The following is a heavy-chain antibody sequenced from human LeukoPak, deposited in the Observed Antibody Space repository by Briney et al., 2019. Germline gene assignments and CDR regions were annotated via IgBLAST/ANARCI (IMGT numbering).Heavy chain of an antibody. CDR3: ARIVPFSITTYGTNWFDP. CDR2: IYTSGST. J-gene: IGHJ5*02. CDR1: GGSISSYY. V-gene: IGHV4-4*07. D-gene: IGHD3-3*01. Sequence: SETLSLTCTVSGGSISSYYWSWIRQPAGKGLEWIGRIYTSGSTNYNPSLKSRVTMSVDTSKNQFSLKMTSVTAADTAVYYCARIVPFSITTYGTNWFDPWGQGTLVTVSS.